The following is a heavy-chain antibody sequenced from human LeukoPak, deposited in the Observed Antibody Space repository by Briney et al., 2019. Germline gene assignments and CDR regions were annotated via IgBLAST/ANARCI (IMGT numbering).Heavy chain of an antibody. CDR2: IWYDGSNK. CDR1: GFTFSSYG. D-gene: IGHD2-2*01. Sequence: GGSLRLSWAASGFTFSSYGMHWVRQAPGKGLEWVAVIWYDGSNKYYADSVKGRFTISRDNSKNTLYLQMNSLRAEDTAVYYCAKGQKVVPAAMTLDYWGQGTLVTVSS. J-gene: IGHJ4*02. CDR3: AKGQKVVPAAMTLDY. V-gene: IGHV3-30*02.